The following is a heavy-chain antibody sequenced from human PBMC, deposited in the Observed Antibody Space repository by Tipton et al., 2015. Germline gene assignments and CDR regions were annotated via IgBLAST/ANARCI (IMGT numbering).Heavy chain of an antibody. V-gene: IGHV3-11*01. J-gene: IGHJ4*02. CDR2: ISSSGSTI. D-gene: IGHD6-19*01. Sequence: SLRLSCAASGFRFSDYYMSWIRQAPGKGLEWVSYISSSGSTIYYADSVKGRFTISRYNAKNSLYLQMNSLRAEDTAVYYCARGRYSSGWYYYFDYWGQGTLVTVSS. CDR3: ARGRYSSGWYYYFDY. CDR1: GFRFSDYY.